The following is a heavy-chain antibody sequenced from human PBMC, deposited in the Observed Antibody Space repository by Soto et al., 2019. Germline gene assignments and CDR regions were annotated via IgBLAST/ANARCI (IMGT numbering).Heavy chain of an antibody. D-gene: IGHD1-26*01. V-gene: IGHV3-33*01. CDR1: GFTFSSYG. CDR3: ARRQSGRSDACDI. Sequence: QVQLVESGGGVVQPGRSLRLSCAASGFTFSSYGMHWVRQAPGKGLEWVAVIWYDGSNKYYADSVKGRFTISRDNSKNTLYLQMNSLRAEDTAVYYCARRQSGRSDACDIWGQGTMVTVSS. J-gene: IGHJ3*02. CDR2: IWYDGSNK.